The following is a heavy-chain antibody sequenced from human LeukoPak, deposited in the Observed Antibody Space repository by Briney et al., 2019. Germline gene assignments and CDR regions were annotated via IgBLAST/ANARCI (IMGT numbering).Heavy chain of an antibody. CDR3: AKMKGHPLPKYYMDV. D-gene: IGHD1-26*01. J-gene: IGHJ6*01. Sequence: GGSLRHSCAASGFSLSGFATSWGRRTPGGGLEWGSGSSGTGDNTLYAGSVKGRFTFSRDNSKNTLNLEMNGLRAEYTAIYYCAKMKGHPLPKYYMDVWGQGTTVTVSS. CDR1: GFSLSGFA. V-gene: IGHV3-23*01. CDR2: SSGTGDNT.